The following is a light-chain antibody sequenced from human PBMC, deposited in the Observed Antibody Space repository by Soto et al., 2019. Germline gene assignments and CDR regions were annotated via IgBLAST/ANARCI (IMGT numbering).Light chain of an antibody. J-gene: IGKJ2*01. CDR3: QHYSNWPPYT. V-gene: IGKV3-11*01. CDR2: DAS. CDR1: QSVSSY. Sequence: EIVLTQSPATMSLSPGERATLSCSTSQSVSSYLAWYQQKPGQAPRLLIYDASNRATDIPARFSGSGSGTAFTLTISSLEPEDFAVYYCQHYSNWPPYTFGQGTKLEIK.